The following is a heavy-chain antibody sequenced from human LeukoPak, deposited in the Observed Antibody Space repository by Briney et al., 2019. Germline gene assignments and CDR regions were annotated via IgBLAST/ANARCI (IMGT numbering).Heavy chain of an antibody. CDR3: ARRPRPAGTTGGEIDY. Sequence: SETLSLTCAVSGGSFSGYYWSWIRQPPGKGLEWIGEINHSGSTNYNPSLKSRVTISVDTSKNQFSLKLSSVTAADTAVYYCARRPRPAGTTGGEIDYWGQGTLVTVSS. J-gene: IGHJ4*02. D-gene: IGHD1-7*01. CDR1: GGSFSGYY. V-gene: IGHV4-34*01. CDR2: INHSGST.